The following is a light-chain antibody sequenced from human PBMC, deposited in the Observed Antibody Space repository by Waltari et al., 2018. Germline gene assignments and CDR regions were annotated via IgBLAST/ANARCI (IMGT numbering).Light chain of an antibody. CDR3: SSYTTTNTFV. CDR2: DVT. Sequence: QSALTQPASVSGSPGQSITISCTGSTTDVGAYDFVAWYQQHPGKAPQLMVFDVTPPPSGISNRFSGSKSGDTASMTISGLQAEDEAYYYCSSYTTTNTFVFGTGTNVTVV. CDR1: TTDVGAYDF. J-gene: IGLJ1*01. V-gene: IGLV2-14*01.